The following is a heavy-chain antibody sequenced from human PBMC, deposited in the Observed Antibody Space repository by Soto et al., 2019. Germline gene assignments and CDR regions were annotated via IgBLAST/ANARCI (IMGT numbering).Heavy chain of an antibody. CDR3: ARQGVRRVDIVAKFDH. V-gene: IGHV4-39*01. Sequence: SGTPSPPWTFSGGSLSSCRYYWGWVRQPPGRGLEWIRSIHYSGSTHYNPSLKSRVTISVDTSKNQFSLKLSSVTAADTAVYYCARQGVRRVDIVAKFDHRGQGTLVTVSS. CDR1: GGSLSSCRYY. J-gene: IGHJ4*02. CDR2: IHYSGST. D-gene: IGHD5-12*01.